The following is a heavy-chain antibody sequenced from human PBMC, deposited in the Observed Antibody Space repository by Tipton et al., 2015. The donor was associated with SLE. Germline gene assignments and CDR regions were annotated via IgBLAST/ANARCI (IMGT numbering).Heavy chain of an antibody. Sequence: SLRLSCAASGFTFSSYGMHWVRQAPGKGLEWVAFIRYDGSNKYYADSVKGRFTISRDNSKNTLYLQMNSLRAEDTAVYYCARSSLAVVRFDYWGQGTLVPVSS. D-gene: IGHD6-19*01. CDR1: GFTFSSYG. J-gene: IGHJ4*02. CDR2: IRYDGSNK. CDR3: ARSSLAVVRFDY. V-gene: IGHV3-30*02.